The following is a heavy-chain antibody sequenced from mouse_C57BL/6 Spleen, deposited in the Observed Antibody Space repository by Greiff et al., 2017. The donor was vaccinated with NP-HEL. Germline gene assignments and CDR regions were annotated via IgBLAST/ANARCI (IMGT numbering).Heavy chain of an antibody. CDR1: GFTFRDYG. V-gene: IGHV5-17*01. CDR2: ISSGSSSI. CDR3: AREWLGYFDY. D-gene: IGHD2-2*01. J-gene: IGHJ2*01. Sequence: EVRRVESGGGLVKPGGSLKLSCAASGFTFRDYGMHWVRPAPEKGLEWVAYISSGSSSIYYADTVKGRFTISRDNAKNTLFLQMTSLRSEDTAMYYCAREWLGYFDYWGQGTTLTVSS.